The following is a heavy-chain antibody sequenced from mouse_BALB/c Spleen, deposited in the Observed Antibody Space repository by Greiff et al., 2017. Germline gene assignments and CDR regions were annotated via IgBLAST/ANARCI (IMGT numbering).Heavy chain of an antibody. Sequence: VHVKQSGAELVKPGASVKLSCTASGFNIKDTYMHWVKQSPEQGLEWIGRIDAANGNTKYDPKFQGKGTIAGDTSSNTVYLQLSSLTSEDTAVYYCAPYYRYDCAMDYWGEGTAVTVSS. D-gene: IGHD2-14*01. CDR1: GFNIKDTY. V-gene: IGHV14-3*02. CDR2: IDAANGNT. CDR3: APYYRYDCAMDY. J-gene: IGHJ4*01.